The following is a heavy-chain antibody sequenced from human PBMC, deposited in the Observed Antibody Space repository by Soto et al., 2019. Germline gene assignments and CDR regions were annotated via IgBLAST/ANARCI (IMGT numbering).Heavy chain of an antibody. CDR1: GGSISGYY. J-gene: IGHJ5*02. V-gene: IGHV4-59*01. Sequence: SETLSLTCTVSGGSISGYYWSWIRHPPGKGLEWIGNIYYSGSTNYNPSLKSRVTISVDTSKNQFSPKLSSVTAADTAVYYCARVYNSGLNWFDPWGQGTLVTVSS. CDR2: IYYSGST. CDR3: ARVYNSGLNWFDP. D-gene: IGHD6-19*01.